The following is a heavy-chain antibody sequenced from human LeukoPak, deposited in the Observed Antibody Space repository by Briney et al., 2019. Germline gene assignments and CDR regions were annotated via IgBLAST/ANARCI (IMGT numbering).Heavy chain of an antibody. Sequence: PGGSLRLSCAASGFTFSSYSMNWVRQAPGKGLEWVSSISSSSSYIYYADSVKGRFTISRDNSKNTLYLQMNSLRAEDTAVYYCAKGQRRITMVRGVSDPADYWGQGTLVTVSS. J-gene: IGHJ4*02. CDR2: ISSSSSYI. D-gene: IGHD3-10*01. CDR1: GFTFSSYS. CDR3: AKGQRRITMVRGVSDPADY. V-gene: IGHV3-21*04.